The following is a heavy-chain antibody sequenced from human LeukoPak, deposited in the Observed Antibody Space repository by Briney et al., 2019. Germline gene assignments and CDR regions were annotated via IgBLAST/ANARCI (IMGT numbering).Heavy chain of an antibody. CDR3: ARDHRPTIFGVVTGPVPFDP. CDR1: GGTFSSYA. CDR2: IIPIFGTA. J-gene: IGHJ5*02. D-gene: IGHD3-3*01. Sequence: SVKVSRKASGGTFSSYAISWVRQAPGQGLEWMGGIIPIFGTANYAQKFQGRVTITTDESTGTAYMELSSLRSEDTAVYYCARDHRPTIFGVVTGPVPFDPWGQGTLVTVSS. V-gene: IGHV1-69*05.